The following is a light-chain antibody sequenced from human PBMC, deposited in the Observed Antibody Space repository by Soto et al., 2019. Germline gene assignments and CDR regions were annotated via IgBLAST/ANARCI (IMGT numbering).Light chain of an antibody. J-gene: IGKJ1*01. V-gene: IGKV1-39*01. CDR1: QTVTDY. CDR2: SAP. CDR3: HQTYSTPQT. Sequence: DIQMTQSPSSLSASVGDRVTITCRAGQTVTDYLNWYQHKPGKAPKLLIYSAPTLQSGVPSRFSGSGSGTDFTLTITSLQPEDFGTYYCHQTYSTPQTFGQGTKVDIK.